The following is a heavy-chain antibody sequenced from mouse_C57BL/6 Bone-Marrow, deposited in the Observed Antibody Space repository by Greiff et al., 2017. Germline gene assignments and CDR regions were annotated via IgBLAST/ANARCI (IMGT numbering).Heavy chain of an antibody. J-gene: IGHJ2*01. CDR3: ARGDGYYAFFDY. D-gene: IGHD2-3*01. Sequence: QVQLQQSGAELARPGASVKLSCKASGYTFTSYGISWVKQRTGQGLEWIGEIYPRSGNTYYNEKFKGKATLTADKSSSTAYMELRSLTSEDSAVYFCARGDGYYAFFDYWGQGTTLTVSS. CDR1: GYTFTSYG. CDR2: IYPRSGNT. V-gene: IGHV1-81*01.